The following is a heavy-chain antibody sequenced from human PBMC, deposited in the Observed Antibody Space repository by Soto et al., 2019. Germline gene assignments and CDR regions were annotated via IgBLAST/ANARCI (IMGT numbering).Heavy chain of an antibody. CDR3: AKLGSYGDYVNWFDP. V-gene: IGHV1-69*02. J-gene: IGHJ5*02. Sequence: SVKVSCKASGGTFSSYTISWVRQAPGQGLEWMGRIIPILGIANYAQKFQGRVTITADKSTSTAYMELSSLRSEDMAVYYCAKLGSYGDYVNWFDPWGQGTLVTVSS. D-gene: IGHD4-17*01. CDR1: GGTFSSYT. CDR2: IIPILGIA.